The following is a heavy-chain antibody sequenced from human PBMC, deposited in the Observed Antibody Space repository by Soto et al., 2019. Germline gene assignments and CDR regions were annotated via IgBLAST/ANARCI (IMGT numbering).Heavy chain of an antibody. V-gene: IGHV1-2*04. D-gene: IGHD6-13*01. CDR3: ARVSASSIYSSSWYGTGENFDY. CDR1: GYTFTGYY. CDR2: INPNSGGT. J-gene: IGHJ4*02. Sequence: ASVKVSCKASGYTFTGYYMHWVRQAPGQGLEWMGWINPNSGGTNYAQKFQGWVTMTRDTSISTAYMELSRLRSDDTAVYYCARVSASSIYSSSWYGTGENFDYWGQGTLVTVSS.